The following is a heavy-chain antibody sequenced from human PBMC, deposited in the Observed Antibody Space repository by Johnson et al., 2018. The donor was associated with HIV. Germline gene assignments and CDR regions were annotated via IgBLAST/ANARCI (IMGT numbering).Heavy chain of an antibody. D-gene: IGHD1-26*01. CDR1: GFTFSSYP. Sequence: QVQLVESGGGVVQPGRSLRLSCAASGFTFSSYPIQWVRQAPGKGLEWVAVISHDGSKKYYAESLKGRLTISRDNSKNTLYLQMNSRRAEDTAVYYCAREGAWDPPLDAIDSCGQGTMVTVSS. CDR3: AREGAWDPPLDAIDS. J-gene: IGHJ3*02. V-gene: IGHV3-30-3*01. CDR2: ISHDGSKK.